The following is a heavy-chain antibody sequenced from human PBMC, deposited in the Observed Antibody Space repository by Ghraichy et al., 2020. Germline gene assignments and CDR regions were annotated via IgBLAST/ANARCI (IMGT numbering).Heavy chain of an antibody. D-gene: IGHD3/OR15-3a*01. CDR1: GGSISSYY. CDR2: IYYSGST. V-gene: IGHV4-59*01. Sequence: SETLSLTCTVSGGSISSYYWSWIRQPPGKGLEWIGYIYYSGSTNYNPSLKSRVTISVDTSKNQFSLKLSSVTAADTAVYYCARDSDDFYGNWFDPWGQGTLVTVSS. CDR3: ARDSDDFYGNWFDP. J-gene: IGHJ5*02.